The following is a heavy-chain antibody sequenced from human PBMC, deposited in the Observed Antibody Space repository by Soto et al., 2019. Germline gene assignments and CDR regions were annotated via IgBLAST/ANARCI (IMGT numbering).Heavy chain of an antibody. Sequence: GGSLRLSCAASGFTFSSYAMSWVRQAPGKGLEWVSAISGSGGSTYYADSVKGRFTISRDNSKNTLYLQMNSLRAEDTAVYYCAKDHSAYSSGCYPYYYYGMDVWGQVTTVTVSS. V-gene: IGHV3-23*01. J-gene: IGHJ6*02. CDR2: ISGSGGST. CDR3: AKDHSAYSSGCYPYYYYGMDV. CDR1: GFTFSSYA. D-gene: IGHD6-19*01.